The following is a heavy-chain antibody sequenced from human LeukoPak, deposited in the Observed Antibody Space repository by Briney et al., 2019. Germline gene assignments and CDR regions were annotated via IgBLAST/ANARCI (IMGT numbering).Heavy chain of an antibody. V-gene: IGHV3-53*01. CDR3: AREENSYGHSYFDY. D-gene: IGHD5-18*01. CDR1: RFTFSTYG. J-gene: IGHJ4*02. Sequence: PGGSLRLSCAASRFTFSTYGMSWVRQAPGMGLEWVSLIYSGGSTYYADSVKGRFTISRDNSKNTLYLQMNSLRAEDTAVYYCAREENSYGHSYFDYWGQGTLVTVSS. CDR2: IYSGGST.